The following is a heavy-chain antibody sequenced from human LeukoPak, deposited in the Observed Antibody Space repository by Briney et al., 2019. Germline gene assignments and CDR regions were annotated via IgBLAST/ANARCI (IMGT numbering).Heavy chain of an antibody. CDR3: ARDLGGYSFGSYYYCMDF. CDR1: GVSLSTYS. D-gene: IGHD5-18*01. J-gene: IGHJ6*03. Sequence: PSETLSLTCTVSGVSLSTYSWSWIRQPAGKGLEWIGRLFTSGTANYNPSPKSRVTMSLDTSKNQLSLKLTSVTAADSAVYYCARDLGGYSFGSYYYCMDFWGRGTTVTVSS. V-gene: IGHV4-4*07. CDR2: LFTSGTA.